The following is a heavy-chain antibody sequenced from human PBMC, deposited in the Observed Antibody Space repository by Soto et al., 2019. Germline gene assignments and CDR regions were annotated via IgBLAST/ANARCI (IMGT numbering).Heavy chain of an antibody. Sequence: ASVKGSCKSSGYTFTSYYMHWVRQAPGQGLDWMGIINPSGGSTSYAQKFQGRVTMTRDTSTSTVYMELSSLRSEDTAVYYCASVERGYYGSGTREYGMDVWGQGTTVTVSS. CDR2: INPSGGST. J-gene: IGHJ6*02. D-gene: IGHD3-10*01. V-gene: IGHV1-46*01. CDR1: GYTFTSYY. CDR3: ASVERGYYGSGTREYGMDV.